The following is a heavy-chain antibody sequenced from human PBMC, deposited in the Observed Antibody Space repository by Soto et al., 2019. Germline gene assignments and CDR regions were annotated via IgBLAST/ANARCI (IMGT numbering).Heavy chain of an antibody. V-gene: IGHV4-4*02. CDR2: IYRTGST. J-gene: IGHJ4*02. CDR3: ASRDPGNSVDY. D-gene: IGHD5-12*01. CDR1: GGSFTSNNW. Sequence: SETLSLTCAVSGGSFTSNNWWTWVRQPPGQGLEWIGEIYRTGSTNYNPSLKSRVTISLDKSENQFSLKVASLTAADTAVYYCASRDPGNSVDYWGQGTLVTVSS.